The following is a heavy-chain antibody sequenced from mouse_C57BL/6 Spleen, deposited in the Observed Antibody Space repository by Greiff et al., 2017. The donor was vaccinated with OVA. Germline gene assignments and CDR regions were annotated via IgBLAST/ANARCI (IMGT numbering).Heavy chain of an antibody. Sequence: EVKLMESGGGLVKPGGSLKLSCAASGFTFSSYAMSWVRQTPEKRLAWVATISDGGSYTYYPDNVKGRFTISRDNAKNNLYLQMSHLKSEDTAMYYCARTNWDVWYFDVWGTGTTVTVSS. D-gene: IGHD4-1*01. CDR3: ARTNWDVWYFDV. CDR2: ISDGGSYT. CDR1: GFTFSSYA. J-gene: IGHJ1*03. V-gene: IGHV5-4*03.